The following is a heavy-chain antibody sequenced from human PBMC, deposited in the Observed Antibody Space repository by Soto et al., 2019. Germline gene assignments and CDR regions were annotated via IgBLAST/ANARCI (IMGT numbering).Heavy chain of an antibody. CDR3: ARQRTVTTSDY. D-gene: IGHD4-17*01. CDR1: GGSISTTSYY. Sequence: QLQLQESGPGLVKPSQTLSLTCTVSGGSISTTSYYWGWIRQPPGKGLEWIGSIYYSGSTYYNPSLKSXXTXSXGTSKNQFSLKLSSVTAADTSVYFCARQRTVTTSDYWGQGTLVTVSS. CDR2: IYYSGST. V-gene: IGHV4-39*01. J-gene: IGHJ4*02.